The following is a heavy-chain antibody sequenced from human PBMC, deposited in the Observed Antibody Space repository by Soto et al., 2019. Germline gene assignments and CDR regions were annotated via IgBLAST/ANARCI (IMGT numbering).Heavy chain of an antibody. J-gene: IGHJ4*02. V-gene: IGHV3-23*01. Sequence: PGGSLRLSCAASGITFSSYAMRWVRQAPGKGLEWVSAISGSSNTIYYADSVKGRFTISRVNSKNTLYLQMNSLRAEDTAVYYCTSARDYYFDNWGQGALVT. CDR2: ISGSSNTI. CDR1: GITFSSYA. CDR3: TSARDYYFDN.